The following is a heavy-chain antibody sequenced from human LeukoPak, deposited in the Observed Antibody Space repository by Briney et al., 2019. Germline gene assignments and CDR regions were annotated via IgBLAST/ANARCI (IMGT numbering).Heavy chain of an antibody. CDR2: IQNDGNDK. D-gene: IGHD5-24*01. J-gene: IGHJ4*02. V-gene: IGHV3-30*02. CDR3: ATDFWLYNSHAT. Sequence: PGGSLRLSCAVFANYGIHWVRQAPGKGLEWVSFIQNDGNDKYYADSVEGRFTVSRDNSEKIVYLQMNSLKIEDTAVYYCATDFWLYNSHATWGQGTLVTVSS. CDR1: FANYG.